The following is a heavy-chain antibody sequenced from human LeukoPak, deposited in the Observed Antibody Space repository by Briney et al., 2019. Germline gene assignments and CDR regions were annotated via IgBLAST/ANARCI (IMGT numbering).Heavy chain of an antibody. CDR2: ISSSSSYI. Sequence: PGGSLRLSCAASGFTFSSYSMNWVRQAPGKGLEWVSSISSSSSYIYYADSVKGRFTISRDNAKNSLYLQMNSLRAEDTAVYYCASGINGTTAYWGQGTLVTVSS. CDR3: ASGINGTTAY. CDR1: GFTFSSYS. D-gene: IGHD1-7*01. J-gene: IGHJ4*02. V-gene: IGHV3-21*01.